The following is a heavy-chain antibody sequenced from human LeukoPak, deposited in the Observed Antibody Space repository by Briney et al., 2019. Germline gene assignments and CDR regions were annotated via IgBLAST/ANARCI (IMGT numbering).Heavy chain of an antibody. CDR3: ARGYSYGIDSFDY. CDR2: IYHSGST. D-gene: IGHD5-18*01. Sequence: KTSETLSLTCAVYGGSFSGYYWSWIRQPPGKGLEWIGEIYHSGSTNYNPSLKSRVTISVDKSKNQFSLKLSSVTAADTAVYYCARGYSYGIDSFDYWGQGTLVTVSS. CDR1: GGSFSGYY. J-gene: IGHJ4*02. V-gene: IGHV4-34*01.